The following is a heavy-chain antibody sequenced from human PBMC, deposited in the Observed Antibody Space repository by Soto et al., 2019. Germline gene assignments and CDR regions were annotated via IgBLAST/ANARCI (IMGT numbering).Heavy chain of an antibody. CDR2: INAGNGNT. D-gene: IGHD1-7*01. J-gene: IGHJ5*02. V-gene: IGHV1-3*01. Sequence: ASVKVSCKGSGYTFTSYAMHWVRQAPGQRLEWMGWINAGNGNTKYSQKFQGRVTITRDTSASTAYMELSSLRSEDTAVYYCARDLGPQYNWNYASWFDPWGQGTLVTVSS. CDR1: GYTFTSYA. CDR3: ARDLGPQYNWNYASWFDP.